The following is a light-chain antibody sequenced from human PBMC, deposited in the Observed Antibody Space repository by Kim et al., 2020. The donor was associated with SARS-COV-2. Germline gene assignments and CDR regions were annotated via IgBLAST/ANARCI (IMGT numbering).Light chain of an antibody. CDR1: QSVLSRSDNRDY. CDR2: WAS. Sequence: DIVMTQSPDSLSVSLGETATINCKSSQSVLSRSDNRDYLVWYRQKPGQPPKLLICWASIRESGVPDRFSGSGSGTDFTLTITNLQAEDAALYFCQQHYTFPRTFGQGTKVDIK. J-gene: IGKJ1*01. V-gene: IGKV4-1*01. CDR3: QQHYTFPRT.